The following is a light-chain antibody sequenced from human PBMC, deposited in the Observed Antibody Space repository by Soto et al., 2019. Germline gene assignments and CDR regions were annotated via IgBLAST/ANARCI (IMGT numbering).Light chain of an antibody. V-gene: IGKV1-5*02. CDR2: DAS. Sequence: DIQMTQSPSSLSASVGDRVTIICRASQSVSTRLAWYQQKPGKAPKVLIYDASSWAGGVPSRFTGSGSGTEFTLTINSLQPDDFAVYYCQQYDISPRWTFGQGTKVEIK. CDR3: QQYDISPRWT. CDR1: QSVSTR. J-gene: IGKJ1*01.